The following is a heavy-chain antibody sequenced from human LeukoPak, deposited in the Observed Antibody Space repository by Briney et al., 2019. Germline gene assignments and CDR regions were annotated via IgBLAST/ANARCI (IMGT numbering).Heavy chain of an antibody. CDR2: ISSSSSTI. D-gene: IGHD1/OR15-1a*01. CDR3: ARGTYGLPYYFDY. J-gene: IGHJ4*02. V-gene: IGHV3-48*02. CDR1: GXSFSSYS. Sequence: GGSLRLSWAASGXSFSSYSMSWVRQAPGKGLEWVSYISSSSSTIYYADSVKGRFTTSRDNAKNSLDLQMNSLRDEDTAVYYCARGTYGLPYYFDYWGQGTQVTVSS.